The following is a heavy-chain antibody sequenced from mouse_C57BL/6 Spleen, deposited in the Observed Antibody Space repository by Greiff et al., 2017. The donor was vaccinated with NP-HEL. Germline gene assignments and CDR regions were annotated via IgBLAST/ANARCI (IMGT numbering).Heavy chain of an antibody. J-gene: IGHJ2*01. CDR2: IDPNSGGT. V-gene: IGHV1-72*01. Sequence: QVHVKQPGAELVKPGASVKLSCKASGYTFTSYWMHWVKQRPGRGLEWIGRIDPNSGGTKYNEKFKSKATLTVDKPSSTAYMQLSSLTSEDSAVYYCAREGGYYYGSSHYFDYWGQGTTLTVSS. D-gene: IGHD1-1*01. CDR1: GYTFTSYW. CDR3: AREGGYYYGSSHYFDY.